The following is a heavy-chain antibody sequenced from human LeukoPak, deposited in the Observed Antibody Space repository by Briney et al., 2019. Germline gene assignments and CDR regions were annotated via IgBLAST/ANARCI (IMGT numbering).Heavy chain of an antibody. CDR3: ARAPSIMIDY. CDR2: IYSDGNT. V-gene: IGHV3-53*05. J-gene: IGHJ4*02. Sequence: PGGSLRLACAASGFTVSNNRLSWVRQAPGMGLEWVSTIYSDGNTYYPDSVKGRFTISRDNSKNTLYLQMNSLRAEDTAVYYCARAPSIMIDYWGQGTLVTVSS. CDR1: GFTVSNNR. D-gene: IGHD3-16*01.